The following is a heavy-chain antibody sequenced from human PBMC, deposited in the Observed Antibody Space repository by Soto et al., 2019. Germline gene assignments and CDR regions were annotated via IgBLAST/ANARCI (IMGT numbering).Heavy chain of an antibody. CDR2: TFAHDEK. CDR3: ARTLGTNFDY. J-gene: IGHJ4*02. V-gene: IGHV2-26*01. D-gene: IGHD5-12*01. Sequence: SGPTLVNPTETLTLTCTVSGFSLSDGRMGVSWIRQPPGKALEWLANTFAHDEKSYSASLRGRVSISRDTPKSQVVLTLTNIDPVDTGTYYCARTLGTNFDYWGQGTLVTVSS. CDR1: GFSLSDGRMG.